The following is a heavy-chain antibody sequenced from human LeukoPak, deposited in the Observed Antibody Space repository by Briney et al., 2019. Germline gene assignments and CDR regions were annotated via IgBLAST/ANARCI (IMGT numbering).Heavy chain of an antibody. CDR2: ISSNGGST. D-gene: IGHD1-26*01. J-gene: IGHJ4*02. CDR3: ARGPSGSYYVIDQ. CDR1: GFPFSSYA. Sequence: PGESLRLSCAASGFPFSSYAMHWVRQAPGKGLEYVSAISSNGGSTYYANSVKGRFTISRDNSKNTLYLQMGSLRAEDMAVYYCARGPSGSYYVIDQWGQGALVTVSS. V-gene: IGHV3-64*01.